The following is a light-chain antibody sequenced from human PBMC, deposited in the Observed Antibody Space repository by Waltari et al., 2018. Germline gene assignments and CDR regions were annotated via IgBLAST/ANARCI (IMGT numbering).Light chain of an antibody. CDR2: AAS. V-gene: IGKV1-9*01. CDR3: LQLNSYPSFT. Sequence: DIQLTQSPSFLSASVGDRVTIICRASQGISSYLAWYQQKPGHAPKLLIYAASTLQSGVPSRFSGSGSGTEFTLTISSLQPEDFATYYCLQLNSYPSFTFGPGTKVDIK. J-gene: IGKJ3*01. CDR1: QGISSY.